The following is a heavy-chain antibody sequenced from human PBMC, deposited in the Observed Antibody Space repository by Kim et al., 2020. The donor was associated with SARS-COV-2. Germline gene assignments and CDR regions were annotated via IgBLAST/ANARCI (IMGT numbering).Heavy chain of an antibody. Sequence: SETLSLTCTVSGGSISSSSYYWGWIRPRPGKELEWIGSIYYSRSTYYNPSLRRRVTISVDTTKNQFSLKLSSGTAADTAVYYCAGDVDGIGVGNNWFDPWGQGTLVTVSS. CDR2: IYYSRST. V-gene: IGHV4-39*01. D-gene: IGHD6-19*01. J-gene: IGHJ5*02. CDR3: AGDVDGIGVGNNWFDP. CDR1: GGSISSSSYY.